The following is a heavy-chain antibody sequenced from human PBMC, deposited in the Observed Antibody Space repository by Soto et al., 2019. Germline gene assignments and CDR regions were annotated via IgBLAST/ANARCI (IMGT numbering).Heavy chain of an antibody. J-gene: IGHJ4*02. CDR3: ARGGRPDY. V-gene: IGHV3-11*01. CDR1: GFTFSESY. Sequence: GGSLRLSCAATGFTFSESYMSWTRQAPGKGLEFLSHISSSGGSTYNADSVKGRFTISRDNAKKLLYLQMNSLRVEDTAVYYCARGGRPDYWGQGTLVTVSS. CDR2: ISSSGGST.